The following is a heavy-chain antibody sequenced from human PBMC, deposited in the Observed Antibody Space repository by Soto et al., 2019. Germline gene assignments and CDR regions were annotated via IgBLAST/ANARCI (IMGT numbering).Heavy chain of an antibody. Sequence: QVQLVQSGAEVKKPGSSVKVSCKASGGTFSSYGISWVRQAPGQGLEWMGGIIPIFGTPNYAQQFQGRVTITADESTRKAYMELSSLRSDDTAVYYCARPLERGYTYGFIYWGQGTLVTVSS. CDR3: ARPLERGYTYGFIY. J-gene: IGHJ4*02. V-gene: IGHV1-69*01. CDR1: GGTFSSYG. D-gene: IGHD5-18*01. CDR2: IIPIFGTP.